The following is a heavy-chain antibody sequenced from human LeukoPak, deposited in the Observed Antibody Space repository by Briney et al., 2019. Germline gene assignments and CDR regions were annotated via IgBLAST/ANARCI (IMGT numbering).Heavy chain of an antibody. CDR3: ARAALHPPFGTHDAFDI. D-gene: IGHD3-16*01. Sequence: QSGGSLRLSCAASGFTFSSYGMHWVRQAPGKGLEWVAFIRYDGSNKYYADSVKGRFTISRDNAKNSLYLQMNSLRAEDTAVYYCARAALHPPFGTHDAFDIWGQGTMVTVSS. V-gene: IGHV3-30*02. CDR1: GFTFSSYG. CDR2: IRYDGSNK. J-gene: IGHJ3*02.